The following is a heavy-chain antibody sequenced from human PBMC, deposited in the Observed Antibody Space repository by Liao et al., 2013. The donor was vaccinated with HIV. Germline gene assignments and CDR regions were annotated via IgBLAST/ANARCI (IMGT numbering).Heavy chain of an antibody. D-gene: IGHD4-11*01. J-gene: IGHJ5*02. CDR3: ARGGHDYSNYPVDP. CDR2: INHSGST. V-gene: IGHV4-34*01. Sequence: QVQLQQWGAGLLKPSETLSLTCAVYGGSFSGYYWSWIRQPPGKGLEWIGEINHSGSTNYNPSLKSRVTISVDTSKNQFSLKLSSVTAADTAVYYCARGGHDYSNYPVDPWGQGTLVTVSS. CDR1: GGSFSGYY.